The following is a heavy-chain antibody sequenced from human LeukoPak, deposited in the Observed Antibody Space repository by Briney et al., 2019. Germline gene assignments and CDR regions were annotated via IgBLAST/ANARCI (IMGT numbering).Heavy chain of an antibody. D-gene: IGHD6-13*01. Sequence: GGSPRLSCAASGFTFSSYAMHWVRQAPGKGLEWVAVISYDGSNKYYADSVKGRFTISRDNSKNTLYLQMNSLRAEDTAVYYCARDFGIAAAGTFDYWGQGTLVTVSS. CDR3: ARDFGIAAAGTFDY. CDR1: GFTFSSYA. J-gene: IGHJ4*02. CDR2: ISYDGSNK. V-gene: IGHV3-30-3*01.